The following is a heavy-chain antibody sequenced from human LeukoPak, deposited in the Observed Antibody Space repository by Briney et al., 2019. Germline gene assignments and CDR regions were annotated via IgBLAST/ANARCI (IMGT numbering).Heavy chain of an antibody. CDR2: IRYDGSNK. J-gene: IGHJ4*02. CDR3: AKPDGYSSGWYAGGDPFFDY. Sequence: GGSLRLSCAASGFTFSSYGMHWVRQAPGKGLEWVAFIRYDGSNKYYADSVKGRFTISRDNSKSTLYLQMNSLRAEDTAVYYCAKPDGYSSGWYAGGDPFFDYWGQGTLVTVSS. D-gene: IGHD6-19*01. V-gene: IGHV3-30*02. CDR1: GFTFSSYG.